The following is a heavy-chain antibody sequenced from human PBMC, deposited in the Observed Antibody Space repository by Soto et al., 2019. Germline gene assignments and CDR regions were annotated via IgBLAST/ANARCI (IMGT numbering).Heavy chain of an antibody. CDR2: ISYDGSNK. D-gene: IGHD5-12*01. CDR3: ARVLHPWDGYNLGYFDY. Sequence: QVQLVESGGGVVQPGRSLRLSCAASGFTFSSYAMHWVRQAPGKGLEWVAVISYDGSNKYYADSLKGRFTISRDNSKNTLYLQMNSLRAEDTAVYYCARVLHPWDGYNLGYFDYWGQGTLVTVSS. V-gene: IGHV3-30-3*01. CDR1: GFTFSSYA. J-gene: IGHJ4*02.